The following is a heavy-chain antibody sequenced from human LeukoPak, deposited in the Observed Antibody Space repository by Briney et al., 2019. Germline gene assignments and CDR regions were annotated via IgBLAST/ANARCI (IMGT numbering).Heavy chain of an antibody. V-gene: IGHV3-23*01. CDR3: AKNIMYCSGGSCYSGFDS. J-gene: IGHJ5*01. D-gene: IGHD2-15*01. CDR1: GFTFSSYA. CDR2: ISGSGGST. Sequence: GGSLRLSCAASGFTFSSYAMSWVRQAPGKGLEWVSAISGSGGSTYYADSVKGRFTISRDNSKNTLYLQMNSLRAEDTAVYYCAKNIMYCSGGSCYSGFDSWGQGTLVTVSS.